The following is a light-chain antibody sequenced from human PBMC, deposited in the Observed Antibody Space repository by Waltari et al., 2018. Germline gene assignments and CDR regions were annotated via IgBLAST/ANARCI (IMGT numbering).Light chain of an antibody. J-gene: IGKJ1*01. V-gene: IGKV1-NL1*01. Sequence: DIQMTQSPSSLSASVGDRVTITCRASQGISNSLAWYQQKAGKAPKLLLYAASRLESGVPARFSGRASGTDYTLTISSLQPEDFATYDCQQYYSIPPTFGQGTKVEIK. CDR2: AAS. CDR3: QQYYSIPPT. CDR1: QGISNS.